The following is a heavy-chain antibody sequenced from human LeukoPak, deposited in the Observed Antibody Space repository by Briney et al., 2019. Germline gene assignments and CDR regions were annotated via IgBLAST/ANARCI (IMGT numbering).Heavy chain of an antibody. J-gene: IGHJ4*02. CDR2: ITTSRSTYT. Sequence: GGSLRLSCAASGFTFSDYYMSWIRQAPGKGLEWVSHITTSRSTYTNYADSVKGRFTISRDNARNSLYLQMNSLRAEDTAVFYCAKDVVGATTYYFDYWGQRTLVTVSS. D-gene: IGHD2-15*01. V-gene: IGHV3-11*05. CDR3: AKDVVGATTYYFDY. CDR1: GFTFSDYY.